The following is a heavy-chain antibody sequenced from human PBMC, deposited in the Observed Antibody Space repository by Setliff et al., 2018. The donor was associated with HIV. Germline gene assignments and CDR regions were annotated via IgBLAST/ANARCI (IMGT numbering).Heavy chain of an antibody. CDR2: INPNSGGT. J-gene: IGHJ6*03. CDR1: GYTFTGYY. CDR3: ARGTPSSWSSYYYYYMDV. Sequence: ASVKVSCKASGYTFTGYYMHWVRQAPGQGLEWMGWINPNSGGTNYAQKFQGRVTMTRDTSISTAYMELSRLRSDDTAVYYCARGTPSSWSSYYYYYMDVWGKGTTVTDSS. D-gene: IGHD6-13*01. V-gene: IGHV1-2*02.